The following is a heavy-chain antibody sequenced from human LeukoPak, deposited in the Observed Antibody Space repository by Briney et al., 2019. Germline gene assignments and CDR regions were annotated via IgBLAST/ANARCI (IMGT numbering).Heavy chain of an antibody. CDR2: INTNTGNP. D-gene: IGHD3-10*01. CDR3: ARLTGVLLWFGELPAHFDY. J-gene: IGHJ4*02. V-gene: IGHV7-4-1*02. Sequence: GASVKVSCKASGYTFTSYAMNWVQQAPGQGLEWMGWINTNTGNPTYAQGFTGRFVFSLDTSVSTAYLQISSLKAENTAVYYCARLTGVLLWFGELPAHFDYWGQGTLVTVSS. CDR1: GYTFTSYA.